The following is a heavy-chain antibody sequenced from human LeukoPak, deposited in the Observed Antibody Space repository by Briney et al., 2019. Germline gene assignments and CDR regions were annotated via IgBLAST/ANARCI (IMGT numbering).Heavy chain of an antibody. CDR1: GGSFSGYY. V-gene: IGHV4-34*01. Sequence: SETLSLTCAVYGGSFSGYYWSWIRQPPGKGLEWIGEINHSGSTNYNPSLQSRVTISVDTSKNQFSLKLSSVTAADTAVYYCARGRWFDPWGQGTLVTVSS. CDR3: ARGRWFDP. CDR2: INHSGST. J-gene: IGHJ5*02.